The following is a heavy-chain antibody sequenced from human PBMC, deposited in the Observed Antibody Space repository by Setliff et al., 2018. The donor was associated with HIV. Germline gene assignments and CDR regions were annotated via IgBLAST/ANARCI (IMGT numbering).Heavy chain of an antibody. V-gene: IGHV4-4*02. Sequence: PSETLSLTCAVPGDSISSSNWWNWVRQPPGKGLEWIGEIHHGGTTNYNPSLKSRLSILLDKSNNQLSLKVTSVTAADTAVYYCARDTNYGDNIWAFDMWGQGTKVTV. CDR1: GDSISSSNW. CDR3: ARDTNYGDNIWAFDM. CDR2: IHHGGTT. J-gene: IGHJ3*02. D-gene: IGHD4-17*01.